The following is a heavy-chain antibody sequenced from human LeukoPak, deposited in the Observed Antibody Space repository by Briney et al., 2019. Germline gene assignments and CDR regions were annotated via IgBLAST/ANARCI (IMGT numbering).Heavy chain of an antibody. J-gene: IGHJ4*02. CDR1: GFTFSNAW. CDR3: AKDPPMSGGSYGYFDY. Sequence: GGSLRLSCAASGFTFSNAWMSWVRGAPGRGLEGVGGIKSNTDGGTTDYAAPVKGRFTISRDDSKNTLCLQMNSLRAEDTAVYYCAKDPPMSGGSYGYFDYWGQGTLVTVSS. D-gene: IGHD2-15*01. CDR2: IKSNTDGGTT. V-gene: IGHV3-15*01.